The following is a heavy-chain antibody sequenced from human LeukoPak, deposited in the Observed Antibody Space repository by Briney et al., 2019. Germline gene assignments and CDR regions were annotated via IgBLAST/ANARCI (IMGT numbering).Heavy chain of an antibody. Sequence: ASVKVSCKASGYTFTNYFIHWVRQAPGQGLQWMGIINPSGGSTNYAQKFQGRVTMTRDTSTSTVYMELSSLRSEDTAIYYCARGSYDILTGYPLDYWGQGTLVTVSS. V-gene: IGHV1-46*01. D-gene: IGHD3-9*01. J-gene: IGHJ4*02. CDR2: INPSGGST. CDR3: ARGSYDILTGYPLDY. CDR1: GYTFTNYF.